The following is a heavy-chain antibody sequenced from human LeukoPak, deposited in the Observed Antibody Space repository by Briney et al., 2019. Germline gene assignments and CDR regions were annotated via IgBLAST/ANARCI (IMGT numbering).Heavy chain of an antibody. V-gene: IGHV1-18*01. CDR2: ITPYNGNT. J-gene: IGHJ6*02. CDR3: TRDLFPSLMITFGGVEDV. CDR1: GGTFSSYA. Sequence: ASVKVSCKASGGTFSSYAISWVRQAPGQGLEWMGWITPYNGNTKFAQKFQGRVTMTTDASTSTAYMELRSLRYDDTAVYYCTRDLFPSLMITFGGVEDVWGQGTAVTVSS. D-gene: IGHD3-16*01.